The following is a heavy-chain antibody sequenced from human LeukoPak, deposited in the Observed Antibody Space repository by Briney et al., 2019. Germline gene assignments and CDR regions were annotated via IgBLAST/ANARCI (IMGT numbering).Heavy chain of an antibody. CDR3: ARLGLWPYYFDY. Sequence: PSETLSLTCTVSGGSISSYYWSWIRQPPGKGLEWIGYIYYSGSTNYNPSLKSRVTISVDTSKNQFSLKLSSVTAADTAVYYCARLGLWPYYFDYWGQGTLVTVSS. V-gene: IGHV4-59*01. J-gene: IGHJ4*02. CDR1: GGSISSYY. CDR2: IYYSGST. D-gene: IGHD5-18*01.